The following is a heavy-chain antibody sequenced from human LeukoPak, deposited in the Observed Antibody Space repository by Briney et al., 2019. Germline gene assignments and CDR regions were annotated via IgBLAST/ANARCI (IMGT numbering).Heavy chain of an antibody. CDR1: GGTFSSYA. CDR3: ASFRDYYGSGSSGSYSDY. D-gene: IGHD3-10*01. Sequence: ASVKVSCKAAGGTFSSYAISWVRQAPGQGLEWMGGIIPIFGTAKYAQKFQGRVTITADELTRTAYMELSSLRSEDTAVYYCASFRDYYGSGSSGSYSDYWGQGTLVTVSS. CDR2: IIPIFGTA. J-gene: IGHJ4*02. V-gene: IGHV1-69*01.